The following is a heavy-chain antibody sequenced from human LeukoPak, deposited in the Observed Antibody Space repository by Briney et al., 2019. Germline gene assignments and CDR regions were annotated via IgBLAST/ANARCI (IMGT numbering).Heavy chain of an antibody. J-gene: IGHJ3*02. V-gene: IGHV3-48*04. CDR1: GFTFSSYS. CDR3: ARVLRTTIFGVVHDAFDI. D-gene: IGHD3-3*01. CDR2: ISSNSSTI. Sequence: GGSLRLSCAASGFTFSSYSMNWVRQAPGKGLEWVSYISSNSSTIYYADSVKGRFTISRDNAKNSLYLQMNSLRAEDTAVYYCARVLRTTIFGVVHDAFDIWGQGTLVTVSS.